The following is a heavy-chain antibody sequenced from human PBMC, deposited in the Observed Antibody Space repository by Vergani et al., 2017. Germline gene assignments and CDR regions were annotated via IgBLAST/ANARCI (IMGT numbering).Heavy chain of an antibody. CDR3: ARGGRSYDFWSGYRSEDAFDI. J-gene: IGHJ3*02. CDR1: GFTFSSYS. CDR2: ISSSSSYI. V-gene: IGHV3-21*01. Sequence: EVQLVESGGGLVKPGGSLRLSCAASGFTFSSYSMNWVRQAPGKGLEWVSSISSSSSYIYYADSVKGRFTISRDNAKNSLYLQMNSLRAEDTAVYYCARGGRSYDFWSGYRSEDAFDIWGQGTMVTVSS. D-gene: IGHD3-3*01.